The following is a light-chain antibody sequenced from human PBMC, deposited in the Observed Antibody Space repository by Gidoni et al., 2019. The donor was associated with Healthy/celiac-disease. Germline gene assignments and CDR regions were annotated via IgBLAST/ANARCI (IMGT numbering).Light chain of an antibody. CDR2: GAS. Sequence: EIVLPQSPGTLSLSPGERATLSCRASQSVSSSYLAWYQQKPGQAPRLLIYGASSRATGIPDRFSGSGSGTDFTLTISRLETEDFAVYYCQQYGSSPLTFGTGTKVDIK. CDR1: QSVSSSY. J-gene: IGKJ3*01. CDR3: QQYGSSPLT. V-gene: IGKV3-20*01.